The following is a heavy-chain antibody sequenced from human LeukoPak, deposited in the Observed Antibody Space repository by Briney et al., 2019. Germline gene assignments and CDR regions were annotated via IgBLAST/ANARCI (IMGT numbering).Heavy chain of an antibody. J-gene: IGHJ6*03. Sequence: GGSLRLSCAASGFTFSSYWMSWVRQAPGKGLEWVANIKHDGSEKYYVSSVKGRFTISRDNAKNSLYLQMNSLRAEDTAVYYCARSFDNYYYHYMDVWGKGTTVTISS. D-gene: IGHD1-26*01. CDR2: IKHDGSEK. V-gene: IGHV3-7*01. CDR3: ARSFDNYYYHYMDV. CDR1: GFTFSSYW.